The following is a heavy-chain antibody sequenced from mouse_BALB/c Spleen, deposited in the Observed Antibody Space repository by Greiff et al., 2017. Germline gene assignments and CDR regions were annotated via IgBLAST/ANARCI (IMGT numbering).Heavy chain of an antibody. Sequence: GQLQQSGTVLARPGASVKMSCKASGYTFTSYWMHWVKQRPGQGLEWIGAIYPGNSDTSYNQKFKGKAKLTAVTSTSTAYMELSSLTNEDSAVYYCTRGGYDLWFAYWGQGTLVTVSA. D-gene: IGHD2-3*01. CDR1: GYTFTSYW. CDR3: TRGGYDLWFAY. J-gene: IGHJ3*01. V-gene: IGHV1-5*01. CDR2: IYPGNSDT.